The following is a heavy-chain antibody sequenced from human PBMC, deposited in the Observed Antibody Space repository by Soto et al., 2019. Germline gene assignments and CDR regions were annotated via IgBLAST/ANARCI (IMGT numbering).Heavy chain of an antibody. CDR2: LTGNGAIT. Sequence: PGGSLRLSCAASGFTFSDFVVGWVRQAPGKGLEWVSTLTGNGAITAYVDSVKGRFSISRDNSKNPLYLQMSSLRADDTAVYYCARKLSLVTPAFDYWGQGTLVTVSS. J-gene: IGHJ4*02. CDR3: ARKLSLVTPAFDY. D-gene: IGHD2-21*02. V-gene: IGHV3-23*01. CDR1: GFTFSDFV.